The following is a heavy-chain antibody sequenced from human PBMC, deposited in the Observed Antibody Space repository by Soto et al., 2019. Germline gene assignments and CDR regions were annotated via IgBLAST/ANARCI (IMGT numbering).Heavy chain of an antibody. CDR2: IYWDYDN. CDR1: GFSLTSTAVG. V-gene: IGHV2-5*02. CDR3: AHGSCWLSAY. Sequence: QITLKESGPTLVKPTQTLTLTCSFSGFSLTSTAVGVNWIRQPPGKALEWLALIYWDYDNHFSPSQKSRLSVTKYTSKSQVVLNMTNMDPVDTATYSCAHGSCWLSAYGGQGILVTVSS. D-gene: IGHD6-19*01. J-gene: IGHJ4*02.